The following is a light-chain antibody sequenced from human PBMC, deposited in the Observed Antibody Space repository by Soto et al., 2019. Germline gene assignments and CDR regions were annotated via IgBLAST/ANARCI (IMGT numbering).Light chain of an antibody. J-gene: IGKJ2*01. V-gene: IGKV3-20*01. CDR1: ETIGMNS. CDR2: GAS. CDR3: LQHGSAPYT. Sequence: EIVLTQSPGTLSLSPGERATLSCTASETIGMNSLPWYQQKPGQAPRLVIYGASKTAFGIPDRFSGSTSGTVFNLFISRLDHDYSVVYYCLQHGSAPYTFGQGTRLEIK.